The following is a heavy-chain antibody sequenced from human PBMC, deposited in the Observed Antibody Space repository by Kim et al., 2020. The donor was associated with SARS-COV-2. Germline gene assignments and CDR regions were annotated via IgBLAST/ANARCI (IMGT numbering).Heavy chain of an antibody. Sequence: SVKGQFNISRDNSKNTLYLQMNNLRAEDTAIYHCEKYCSSGSCFYYFGMDVWGQGTTVTVSS. D-gene: IGHD2-15*01. V-gene: IGHV3-23*01. CDR3: EKYCSSGSCFYYFGMDV. J-gene: IGHJ6*02.